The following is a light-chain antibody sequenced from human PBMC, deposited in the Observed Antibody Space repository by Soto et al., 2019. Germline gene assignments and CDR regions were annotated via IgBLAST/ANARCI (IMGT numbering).Light chain of an antibody. V-gene: IGLV2-23*02. Sequence: QSALTQPASVSGSPGQSVTISCTGSSSDVGSYNHVSWYQQHPGKAPKLMIYEVTKRPSGVSNRFSGSKSGNTASLTISGLQGEDEADYYCCSYAGRPIHFVFGTGTKLTVL. CDR2: EVT. J-gene: IGLJ1*01. CDR1: SSDVGSYNH. CDR3: CSYAGRPIHFV.